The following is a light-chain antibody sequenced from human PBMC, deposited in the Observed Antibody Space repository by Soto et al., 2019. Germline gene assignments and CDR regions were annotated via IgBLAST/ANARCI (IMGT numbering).Light chain of an antibody. CDR1: HSVGTN. CDR2: GAS. V-gene: IGKV3-15*01. CDR3: QQYNNWRTWT. J-gene: IGKJ1*01. Sequence: MTQSPDTMSVSPGDRVTLSCRASHSVGTNLAWYQQKPGQAPRLLIYGASARATDVPVRFSGSGSGTEFTLTISSLQSEDFAIYYCQQYNNWRTWTFGPGTRVEIK.